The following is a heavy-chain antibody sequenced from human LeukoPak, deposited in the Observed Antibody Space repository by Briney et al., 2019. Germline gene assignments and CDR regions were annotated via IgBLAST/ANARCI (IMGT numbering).Heavy chain of an antibody. Sequence: PGGSLRLSCAASGFTFSSYDMHWVRQAPGKGLEWVAVISYDGSNKYYADSVKGRFTISRDNSKNTLYLQMNSLRAEDTAVYYCARDPKSYYDSSGYYEGAFDIWGQGTMVTVSS. J-gene: IGHJ3*02. D-gene: IGHD3-22*01. CDR3: ARDPKSYYDSSGYYEGAFDI. CDR2: ISYDGSNK. V-gene: IGHV3-30-3*01. CDR1: GFTFSSYD.